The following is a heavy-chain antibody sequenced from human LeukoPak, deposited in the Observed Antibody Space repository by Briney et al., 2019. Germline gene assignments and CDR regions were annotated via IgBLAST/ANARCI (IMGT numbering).Heavy chain of an antibody. V-gene: IGHV4-30-4*01. Sequence: SQTLSLTCTVSGGSISSGDRYWSWIRQSPGKGLEWIGYIYSTGNTYYNPSLKSRVIISVDTSKNQFSLELNSVTAADTAVYYCARDSYSYGYGGFDYWGQGILVTVSS. J-gene: IGHJ4*02. D-gene: IGHD5-18*01. CDR3: ARDSYSYGYGGFDY. CDR1: GGSISSGDRY. CDR2: IYSTGNT.